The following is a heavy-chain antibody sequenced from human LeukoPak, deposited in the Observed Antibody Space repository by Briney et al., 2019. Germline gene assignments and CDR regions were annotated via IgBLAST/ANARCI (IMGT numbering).Heavy chain of an antibody. CDR3: AGERGEEYSSGWYKTNYFYN. CDR2: IYYSGST. J-gene: IGHJ4*02. V-gene: IGHV4-39*07. D-gene: IGHD6-19*01. Sequence: PAETLSLTCTVSGGSISSSSYYWGWIRQPRGKGLEWIGSIYYSGSTYYNPSLESRVAISADTSKNQISLKLTSATGADTAVYYCAGERGEEYSSGWYKTNYFYNWGQGIRVTVSS. CDR1: GGSISSSSYY.